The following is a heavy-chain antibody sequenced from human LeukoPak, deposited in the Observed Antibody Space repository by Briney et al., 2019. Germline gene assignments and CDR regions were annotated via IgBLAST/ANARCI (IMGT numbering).Heavy chain of an antibody. CDR2: INHSGST. CDR1: GGSFSGYY. D-gene: IGHD4-11*01. CDR3: ARSGPIKDYSNPGGVDY. V-gene: IGHV4-34*01. Sequence: PSETLSLTCAVYGGSFSGYYWSWIRQPPGKGLEWIGEINHSGSTNYNPSLKSRVTISVDTSKNQFSLKLSSVTAADTAVYYCARSGPIKDYSNPGGVDYWGQGTLVTVSS. J-gene: IGHJ4*02.